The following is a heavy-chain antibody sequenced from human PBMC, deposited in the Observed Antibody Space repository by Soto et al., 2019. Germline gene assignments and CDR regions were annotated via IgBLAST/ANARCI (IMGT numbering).Heavy chain of an antibody. J-gene: IGHJ4*02. CDR1: GASISSDGYY. V-gene: IGHV4-31*03. CDR3: ARGISIIWFPEQGGFDY. D-gene: IGHD6-13*01. CDR2: IYYTGRT. Sequence: QVQLQESGPGLVKPSQTLFLTCSVSGASISSDGYYWNWIRQHPGKGLEWIGYIYYTGRTYYNPSPASRVIMSVDTSRSQFSLKLNSVTAADTAVYYCARGISIIWFPEQGGFDYWGQGALVTVSS.